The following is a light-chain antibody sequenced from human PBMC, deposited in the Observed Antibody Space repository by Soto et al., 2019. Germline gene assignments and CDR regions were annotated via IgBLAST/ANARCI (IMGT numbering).Light chain of an antibody. V-gene: IGKV3-20*01. CDR1: QSVSNNY. CDR2: GSS. CDR3: LLYGSSPPYT. J-gene: IGKJ2*01. Sequence: EVVLTQSPGTLSLSPGEIATLSCRASQSVSNNYFAWYQQKPGQAPRLLLFGSSDRATGIPDRFSGSGSGTDFTLTISRLEPEDFAVYYCLLYGSSPPYTFGQGTKLEIK.